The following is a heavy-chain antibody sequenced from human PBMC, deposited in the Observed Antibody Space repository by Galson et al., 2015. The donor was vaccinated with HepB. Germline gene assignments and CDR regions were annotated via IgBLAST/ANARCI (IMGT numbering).Heavy chain of an antibody. D-gene: IGHD3-22*01. CDR2: ISSSGSYI. Sequence: SLRLSCAASGFTFSNYSMNWVRQAPGKGLEWVSSISSSGSYIYYADSVKGRFTISRDNAKNSLYLLMNSLRAEDTAVYYCARATYYDSSAYYAPFDYWGQGTLVTVSS. V-gene: IGHV3-21*01. CDR3: ARATYYDSSAYYAPFDY. J-gene: IGHJ4*02. CDR1: GFTFSNYS.